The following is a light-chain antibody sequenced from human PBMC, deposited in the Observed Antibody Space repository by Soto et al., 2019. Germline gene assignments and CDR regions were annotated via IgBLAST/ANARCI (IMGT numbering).Light chain of an antibody. CDR2: SNN. Sequence: QSVLTQPPSASGTPGQRVTIWSAGSSSNIGSNTVNWYQQLPGTAPKLLIYSNNQRPSGVPDRFSGSKSGTSASLAISGLQPEDEADYYCAAWDDSLNGRVFGGGTKLTVL. CDR3: AAWDDSLNGRV. CDR1: SSNIGSNT. J-gene: IGLJ3*02. V-gene: IGLV1-44*01.